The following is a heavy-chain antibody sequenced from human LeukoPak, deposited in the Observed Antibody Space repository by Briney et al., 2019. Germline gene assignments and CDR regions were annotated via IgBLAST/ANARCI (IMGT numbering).Heavy chain of an antibody. CDR1: GGSISSYY. CDR2: IYYSGST. CDR3: ARHRDYGSGWYGFGY. Sequence: SETLSLTCTVSGGSISSYYWSWIRQPPGKGLEWIAYIYYSGSTNYNPSLKSRVTISVDTSKNQLSLRLSSVTAADTAVYYCARHRDYGSGWYGFGYWGQGTLVTVSS. D-gene: IGHD6-19*01. J-gene: IGHJ4*02. V-gene: IGHV4-59*08.